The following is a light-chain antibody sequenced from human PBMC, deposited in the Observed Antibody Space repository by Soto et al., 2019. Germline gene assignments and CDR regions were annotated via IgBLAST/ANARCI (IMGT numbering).Light chain of an antibody. V-gene: IGLV2-23*01. J-gene: IGLJ1*01. CDR3: CSYAGSSTYV. Sequence: QSVLTQPASVSGSPGQSITISCTGTSSDVGNYNLVSWYQQRPGKAPKLMIYEASKRPSGVSSRFSGSKSGNTASLTISGLQAEDEADYYCCSYAGSSTYVFGTGTKLTVL. CDR1: SSDVGNYNL. CDR2: EAS.